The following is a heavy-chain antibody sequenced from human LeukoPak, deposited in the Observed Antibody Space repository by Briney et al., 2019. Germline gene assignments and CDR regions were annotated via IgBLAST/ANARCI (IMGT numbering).Heavy chain of an antibody. CDR1: GYTFTGYY. CDR2: INPNSGGT. D-gene: IGHD3-10*01. V-gene: IGHV1-2*02. J-gene: IGHJ4*02. CDR3: ARYQGGVRGVPMVVLDY. Sequence: GASVKVSCKASGYTFTGYYMHWVRQAPGQGLEWMGWINPNSGGTNYAQKFQGRVTMTRDTSISTAYMELSRLRSDDTAVYYCARYQGGVRGVPMVVLDYWGQGTLVTVSS.